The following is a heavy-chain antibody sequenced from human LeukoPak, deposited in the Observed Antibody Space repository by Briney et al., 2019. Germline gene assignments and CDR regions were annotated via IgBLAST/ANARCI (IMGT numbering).Heavy chain of an antibody. J-gene: IGHJ3*02. D-gene: IGHD6-6*01. CDR1: DLTVSNSY. Sequence: PGGSLRLSCAASDLTVSNSYMSWFRRAPGMGLEWVSVLYSGGTTYYADSVRGRFTISRDISKNTLILQLNSLRAEDSAVYYCAREMPGSSGACDIWGQGTMVTVSS. V-gene: IGHV3-53*05. CDR3: AREMPGSSGACDI. CDR2: LYSGGTT.